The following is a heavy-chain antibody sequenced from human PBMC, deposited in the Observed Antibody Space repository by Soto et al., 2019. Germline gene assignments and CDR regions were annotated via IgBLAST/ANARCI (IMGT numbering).Heavy chain of an antibody. CDR3: AKSFCSSSSCFFLWVDL. J-gene: IGHJ5*02. Sequence: GGSLRLSCAASGFTFSSYGMTWVRQAPGKGREWVSFSSATGAGTYYADSGKGRFTITGDNSKSTLYLQMTSLRADDTAVYYCAKSFCSSSSCFFLWVDLWGPGTLVTVSS. V-gene: IGHV3-23*01. CDR1: GFTFSSYG. CDR2: SSATGAGT. D-gene: IGHD2-2*01.